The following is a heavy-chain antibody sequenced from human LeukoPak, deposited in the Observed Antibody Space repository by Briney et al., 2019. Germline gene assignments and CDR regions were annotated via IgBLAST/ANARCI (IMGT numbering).Heavy chain of an antibody. J-gene: IGHJ4*02. Sequence: GGSLRLSCATSGFTFSINAMGWVRQAPGGGREWVSVISDRGDSTNYADSGKGRFTISRDNSKNEVYLQMNSLRVEDTAVYYCAKVGIVVGGDYYDYWGQGTLVTVSS. D-gene: IGHD3-22*01. V-gene: IGHV3-23*01. CDR3: AKVGIVVGGDYYDY. CDR2: ISDRGDST. CDR1: GFTFSINA.